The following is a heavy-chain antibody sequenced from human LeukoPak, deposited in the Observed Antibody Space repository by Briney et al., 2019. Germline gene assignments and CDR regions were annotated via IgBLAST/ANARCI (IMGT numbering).Heavy chain of an antibody. Sequence: SVKVSCKASGGTFSSYAISWVRQAPGQGLEGMGGIIPIFGTANYAQKFQGRVTITADESTSTAYMELSSLRSEDTAVYYCGRDIVGDIVVVPAAIWGQGTLVTVSS. V-gene: IGHV1-69*01. J-gene: IGHJ4*02. D-gene: IGHD2-2*01. CDR2: IIPIFGTA. CDR1: GGTFSSYA. CDR3: GRDIVGDIVVVPAAI.